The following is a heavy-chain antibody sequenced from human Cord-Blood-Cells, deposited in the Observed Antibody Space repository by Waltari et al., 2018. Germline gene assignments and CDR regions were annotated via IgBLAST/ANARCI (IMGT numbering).Heavy chain of an antibody. CDR2: IKQDGSEK. D-gene: IGHD3-16*01. Sequence: EVHLVESGGGVVQTGVSLILVFAGFGFACGVQWVSWVRQAPVKGLEWVANIKQDGSEKYYVDSVKGRFTISRDNAKNSLYLQMNCLRAEDTAVYYCAREGVVGGGFDYWGQGTLVTVSS. V-gene: IGHV3-7*01. CDR3: AREGVVGGGFDY. J-gene: IGHJ4*02. CDR1: GFACGVQW.